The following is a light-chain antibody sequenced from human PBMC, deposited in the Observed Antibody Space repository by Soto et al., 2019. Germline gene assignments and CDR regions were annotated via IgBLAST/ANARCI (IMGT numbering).Light chain of an antibody. CDR1: SGDVGSYNL. CDR2: DVS. V-gene: IGLV2-14*02. J-gene: IGLJ1*01. CDR3: CSYTRSGTLI. Sequence: QSVLTQPASVSGSPGQSITIPCTGTSGDVGSYNLVSWYQQHPGKVPKVIIYDVSNRPSGVSYRFSGTKSGNTASLTVSGLQAEDEADYYCCSYTRSGTLIFGTGTKVTVL.